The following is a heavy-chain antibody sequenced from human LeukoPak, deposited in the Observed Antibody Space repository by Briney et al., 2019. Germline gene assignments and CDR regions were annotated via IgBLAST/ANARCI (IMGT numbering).Heavy chain of an antibody. CDR1: GFTFSSYS. J-gene: IGHJ6*02. CDR2: ITGNGGST. D-gene: IGHD3/OR15-3a*01. CDR3: AKCLDGYYYYGMDV. V-gene: IGHV3-23*01. Sequence: PGGSLRLSCAASGFTFSSYSMNWVRQAPGKGLEWVSAITGNGGSTFYADSVKGRFTISRDNSKNTLYLQMNSLRAEDTAVYYCAKCLDGYYYYGMDVWGQGTTVTVSS.